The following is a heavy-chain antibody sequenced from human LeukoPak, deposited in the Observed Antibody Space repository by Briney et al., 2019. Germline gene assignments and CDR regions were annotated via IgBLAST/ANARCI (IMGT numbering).Heavy chain of an antibody. Sequence: SETLSLTCAVYGGSFSGYYWSWIRQPPGKGLEWIGEINHSGSTNYNPSLKSRVTISVDTSKNQFSLKLSSVTAADTAVYYCARASRWLQSVLDVWGKGTTVTVSS. D-gene: IGHD5-24*01. V-gene: IGHV4-34*01. CDR2: INHSGST. J-gene: IGHJ6*04. CDR1: GGSFSGYY. CDR3: ARASRWLQSVLDV.